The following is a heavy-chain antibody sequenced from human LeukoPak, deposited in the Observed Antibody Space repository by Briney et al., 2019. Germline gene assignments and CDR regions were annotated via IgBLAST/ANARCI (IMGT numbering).Heavy chain of an antibody. Sequence: GGSLRLSCATSGVTFSNDWMTWVRQAQGKGLEGVANIKQDGSQKNYVDSVKGRFTISRDNTKKSLLLQMNSLRAEDTGIYYCARDTSPSSRSSYFDALDMWGQGTMVTVSS. V-gene: IGHV3-7*01. J-gene: IGHJ3*02. D-gene: IGHD6-13*01. CDR2: IKQDGSQK. CDR1: GVTFSNDW. CDR3: ARDTSPSSRSSYFDALDM.